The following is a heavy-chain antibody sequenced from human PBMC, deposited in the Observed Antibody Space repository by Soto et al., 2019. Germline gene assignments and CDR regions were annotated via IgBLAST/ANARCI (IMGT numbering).Heavy chain of an antibody. D-gene: IGHD1-7*01. Sequence: SETLSLTCAVSGGSISSGGYSWSWIRQPPGKGLEWIGYIYHSGSTYYNPSLKSRVTISVDRSKNQFSLKLSSVTAADTAVYYCATELEAFDLWGQGTMVTVSS. CDR3: ATELEAFDL. CDR1: GGSISSGGYS. J-gene: IGHJ3*01. CDR2: IYHSGST. V-gene: IGHV4-30-2*01.